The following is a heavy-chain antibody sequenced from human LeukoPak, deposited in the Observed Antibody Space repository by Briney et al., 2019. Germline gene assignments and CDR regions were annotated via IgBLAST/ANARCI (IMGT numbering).Heavy chain of an antibody. D-gene: IGHD3-22*01. Sequence: SETLSLTCTVSGGSISSGSYYWSWIRQPAGKGPEWIGRIYSSGSTSCNPSLKSRVTMSVDTSKKQFSLRLSSVTAADTAVYYCARTPIYYFDNSGYYNWGQGTLVTVSS. V-gene: IGHV4-61*02. CDR2: IYSSGST. CDR3: ARTPIYYFDNSGYYN. J-gene: IGHJ4*02. CDR1: GGSISSGSYY.